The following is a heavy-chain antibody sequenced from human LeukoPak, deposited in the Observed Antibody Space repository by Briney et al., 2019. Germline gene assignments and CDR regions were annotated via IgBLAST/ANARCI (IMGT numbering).Heavy chain of an antibody. D-gene: IGHD1-26*01. CDR2: IRYDESNK. CDR3: AKARGATSFDY. V-gene: IGHV3-30*02. J-gene: IGHJ4*02. CDR1: GFTFGSYG. Sequence: PGGSLRLSCAASGFTFGSYGMHWVRQAPGKGLEWVAFIRYDESNKYYADSVKGRFTFSRDNSKNTLYLQMNSLRAEDTAVYYCAKARGATSFDYWGQGSLVTVSS.